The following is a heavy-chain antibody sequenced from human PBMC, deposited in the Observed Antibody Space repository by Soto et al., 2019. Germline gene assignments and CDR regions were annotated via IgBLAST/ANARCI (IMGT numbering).Heavy chain of an antibody. J-gene: IGHJ4*02. CDR1: GFTFSSNA. CDR3: AKAQGGSYFDY. V-gene: IGHV3-23*01. D-gene: IGHD2-15*01. CDR2: ISSSGGST. Sequence: PRLSCAASGFTFSSNAMSWVRQAPGKGLEWVSGISSSGGSTYYADSVKGRFTISRDNSKNMLYLHMNNLRAEDTAVYYCAKAQGGSYFDYWGQGTLVTVSS.